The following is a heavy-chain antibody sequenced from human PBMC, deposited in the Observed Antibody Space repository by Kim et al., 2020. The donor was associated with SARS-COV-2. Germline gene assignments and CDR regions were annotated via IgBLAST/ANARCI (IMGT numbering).Heavy chain of an antibody. D-gene: IGHD4-17*01. J-gene: IGHJ4*02. V-gene: IGHV3-7*04. Sequence: VGSVKGRFTIARDKAKNSLFLQMNSLRAEDTAVYYCAGNYGDYLTYYFDYWGQGTLVTVSS. CDR3: AGNYGDYLTYYFDY.